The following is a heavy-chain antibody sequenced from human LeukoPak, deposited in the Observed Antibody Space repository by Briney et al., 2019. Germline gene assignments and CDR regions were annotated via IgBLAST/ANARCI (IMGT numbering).Heavy chain of an antibody. V-gene: IGHV4-34*01. CDR1: GGSFSGYY. CDR3: ARGSPASGWYVGYYYYGMDV. CDR2: INHSGST. D-gene: IGHD6-19*01. Sequence: SETLSLTCAVYGGSFSGYYWSWIRQPPGKGLEWIGEINHSGSTNYNPSLKSRVTISVDTSKNQFSLKLSSVTAADTAVYYCARGSPASGWYVGYYYYGMDVWGQGTTVTVS. J-gene: IGHJ6*02.